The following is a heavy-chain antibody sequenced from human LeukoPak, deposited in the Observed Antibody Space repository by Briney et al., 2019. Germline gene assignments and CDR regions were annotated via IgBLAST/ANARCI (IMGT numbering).Heavy chain of an antibody. CDR3: TRPPRNDYNDAFDI. Sequence: GGSLKLSCAASGFTFSGSSMHWVRQAPGKGLEWVGRIRSKAHSYATAYAASVKGRFTISRDDSKNTAYLQMNSLKSDDTAVYYCTRPPRNDYNDAFDIWGQGTMVTVSS. J-gene: IGHJ3*02. V-gene: IGHV3-73*01. CDR2: IRSKAHSYAT. CDR1: GFTFSGSS. D-gene: IGHD5-24*01.